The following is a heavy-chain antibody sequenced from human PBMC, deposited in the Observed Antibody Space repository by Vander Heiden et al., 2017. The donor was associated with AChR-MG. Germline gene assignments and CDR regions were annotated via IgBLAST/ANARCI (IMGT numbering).Heavy chain of an antibody. Sequence: QVQLVESGGGVVQPGRSLRLSCAASGFTFRSYGMHWVRQAPGKGLEWVAVISYDGSSKYYADSVKGRVTISRDNSKNTLYLQMNSLRAEETAVYYCAKLIVVGAAANEGGNDYWGQGTLITVSA. CDR2: ISYDGSSK. V-gene: IGHV3-30*18. CDR1: GFTFRSYG. CDR3: AKLIVVGAAANEGGNDY. J-gene: IGHJ4*02. D-gene: IGHD2-2*01.